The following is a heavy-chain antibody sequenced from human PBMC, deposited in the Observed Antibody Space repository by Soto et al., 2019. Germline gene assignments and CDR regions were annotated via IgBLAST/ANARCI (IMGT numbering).Heavy chain of an antibody. Sequence: SETLSLTCAVYGGSVNGYYWNWIRQPPGNGLEWIGEINHTGGTHYNPSLKSRVIISVDTSKNLFSLKLTSATAADTAVYYCARIPVDTSMIYWLDPWGQGTLVTVSS. CDR1: GGSVNGYY. V-gene: IGHV4-34*01. CDR3: ARIPVDTSMIYWLDP. D-gene: IGHD5-18*01. J-gene: IGHJ5*02. CDR2: INHTGGT.